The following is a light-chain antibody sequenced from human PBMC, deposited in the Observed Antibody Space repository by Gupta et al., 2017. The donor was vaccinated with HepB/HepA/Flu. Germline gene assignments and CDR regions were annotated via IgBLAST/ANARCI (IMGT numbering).Light chain of an antibody. CDR3: LQYNAYPRV. Sequence: IQMTQSPSNLSASVGDRITITCRASQNIHGWLAWYQQKPGKVPKVLIYKVSNLQSGVPSRFSGSGSGTEYSLSISSLQPDDFATYYCLQYNAYPRVFGQGTKVEIK. CDR2: KVS. CDR1: QNIHGW. V-gene: IGKV1-5*03. J-gene: IGKJ1*01.